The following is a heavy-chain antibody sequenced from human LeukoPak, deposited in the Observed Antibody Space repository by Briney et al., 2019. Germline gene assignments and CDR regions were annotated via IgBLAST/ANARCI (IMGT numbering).Heavy chain of an antibody. CDR2: IKSKTDGGTA. Sequence: GGSLRLSCAASGFTFSNAWMSWVRQAPGKGLEWVGRIKSKTDGGTADYAAPVKGRFTISRDDSKSTLYLEMNSLITEDTAVYYCTTYSGSWYHSDNWGQGTLVTVSS. D-gene: IGHD6-13*01. CDR3: TTYSGSWYHSDN. CDR1: GFTFSNAW. V-gene: IGHV3-15*01. J-gene: IGHJ4*02.